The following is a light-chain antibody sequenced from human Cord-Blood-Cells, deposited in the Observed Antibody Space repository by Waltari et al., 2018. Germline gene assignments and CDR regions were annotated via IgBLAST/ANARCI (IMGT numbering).Light chain of an antibody. CDR1: SSDVGGYNY. CDR2: DVS. V-gene: IGLV2-14*01. J-gene: IGLJ2*01. Sequence: QSALTQPASVSGSPGQSITISCTGTSSDVGGYNYVSWYQQHPGEAPKLMIYDVSTRPSWVCNRFSGSKSGNTASLTISGLQAEDEADYYCSSYTRSSTVVFGGGTKLTVL. CDR3: SSYTRSSTVV.